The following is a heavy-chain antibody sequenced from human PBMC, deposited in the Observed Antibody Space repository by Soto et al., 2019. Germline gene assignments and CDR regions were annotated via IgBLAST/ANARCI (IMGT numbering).Heavy chain of an antibody. Sequence: ESGGGLVQPGRSLRLSCAASGFTFDDYAMNWVRQAPGKGLEWVSSISWNSGNIVYADSVMGRFTISRDNAKNSLYLQMNGLRAEDTAFYYCAKGHTTAVFSYFDLWGRGILVTVSS. CDR1: GFTFDDYA. CDR2: ISWNSGNI. D-gene: IGHD1-1*01. CDR3: AKGHTTAVFSYFDL. J-gene: IGHJ2*01. V-gene: IGHV3-9*01.